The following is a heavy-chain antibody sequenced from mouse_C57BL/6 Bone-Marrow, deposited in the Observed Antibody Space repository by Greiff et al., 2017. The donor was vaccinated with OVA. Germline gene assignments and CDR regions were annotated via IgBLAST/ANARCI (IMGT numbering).Heavy chain of an antibody. D-gene: IGHD2-2*01. Sequence: VQLQQPVTELVRPGASVKLSCTASGFNIKNTYMHWVKQRPEQGLEWIGRIDPANGGTKYAAKFKGKAHLTADPSSNTAYLQLSSLTSEDTAIYYCAGHGFPYYAMDYWGQGTSVTVTS. J-gene: IGHJ4*01. CDR2: IDPANGGT. V-gene: IGHV14-3*01. CDR1: GFNIKNTY. CDR3: AGHGFPYYAMDY.